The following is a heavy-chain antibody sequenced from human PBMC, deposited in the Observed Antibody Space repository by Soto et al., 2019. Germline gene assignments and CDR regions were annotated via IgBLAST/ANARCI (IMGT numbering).Heavy chain of an antibody. V-gene: IGHV1-2*04. D-gene: IGHD2-8*01. J-gene: IGHJ6*02. CDR1: GYSFTDYH. Sequence: ASVKVSCKASGYSFTDYHVHWVRQAPGQGLEWLGRINPRSGGTSTAQKFQGWVTMTRDTSINTAYMDLTRLRSDDTAVYYCARGHSTDCSNGVCSFFYNHEMDVWGQGTPITV. CDR2: INPRSGGT. CDR3: ARGHSTDCSNGVCSFFYNHEMDV.